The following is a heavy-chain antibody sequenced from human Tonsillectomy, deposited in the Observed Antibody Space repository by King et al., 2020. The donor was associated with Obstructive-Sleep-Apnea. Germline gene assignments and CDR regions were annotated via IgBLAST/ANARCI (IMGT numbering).Heavy chain of an antibody. V-gene: IGHV4-38-2*01. J-gene: IGHJ1*01. CDR2: IHHSGST. CDR1: GNTISGGYY. CDR3: ARGRSGWSEYFQN. Sequence: VQLQESGPGLGKPSETLSLTCSVSGNTISGGYYWGWIRQPPGKGLEWIGSIHHSGSTYYNPSLKSRVTISVDTSKDQFSLRLNSVTAADTAVYYCARGRSGWSEYFQNWGQGTLVTVSS. D-gene: IGHD6-19*01.